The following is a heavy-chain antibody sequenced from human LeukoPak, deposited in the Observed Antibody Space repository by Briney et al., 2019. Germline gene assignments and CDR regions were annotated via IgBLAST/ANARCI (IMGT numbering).Heavy chain of an antibody. J-gene: IGHJ6*03. CDR1: GYTFTSYY. CDR3: ARDYFRPDYDFWSGYYRDYYYMDV. CDR2: INPNSGGT. D-gene: IGHD3-3*01. V-gene: IGHV1-2*02. Sequence: ASVKVSCKASGYTFTSYYMHWVRQAPGQGLEWMGWINPNSGGTNYAQKFQGRVTITADKSTSTAYMELSSLRSEDTAVYYCARDYFRPDYDFWSGYYRDYYYMDVWGKGTTVTVSS.